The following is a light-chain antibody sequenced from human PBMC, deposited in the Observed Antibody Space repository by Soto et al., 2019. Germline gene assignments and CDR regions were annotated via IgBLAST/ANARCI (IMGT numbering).Light chain of an antibody. CDR3: AAYTGNWNGPV. Sequence: QSALTQPPSVSGTPRQRVSISCSGDSSTFANNYVHWYQQVPGAAPKLLMYRTDQRPSGVPERFSGSKSGTSASLTISGLRPEDEAQYYCAAYTGNWNGPVFGGGTKLTVL. J-gene: IGLJ2*01. V-gene: IGLV1-47*01. CDR2: RTD. CDR1: SSTFANNY.